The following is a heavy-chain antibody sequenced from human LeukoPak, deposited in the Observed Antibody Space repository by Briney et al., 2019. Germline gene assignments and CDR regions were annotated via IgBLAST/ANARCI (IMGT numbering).Heavy chain of an antibody. D-gene: IGHD1-1*01. V-gene: IGHV4-61*01. CDR3: ATVRWNDGDAFDI. CDR1: GGSVSSGSYY. CDR2: SSYSGST. J-gene: IGHJ3*02. Sequence: SETLSLTCSVSGGSVSSGSYYWSWIRQPPGKGLEWLGYSSYSGSTSYNPSLKSRVTIAVDTSKNQFSLRLRSVTAADTAVYYCATVRWNDGDAFDIWGQGTMVTVSS.